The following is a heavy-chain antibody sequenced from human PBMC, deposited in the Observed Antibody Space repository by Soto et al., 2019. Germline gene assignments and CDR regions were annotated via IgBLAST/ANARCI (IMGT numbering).Heavy chain of an antibody. J-gene: IGHJ4*02. Sequence: SETLSLTCAVSGASISGSYYYWAWLRQSPGKGPEWIGSVFYTGFTSYNPSLESRASVSVDTSKSQFSLKLSAVTAADTAVYYCATSKKGYNWNYFDPWGQGALVTVSS. CDR3: ATSKKGYNWNYFDP. CDR1: GASISGSYYY. D-gene: IGHD1-20*01. CDR2: VFYTGFT. V-gene: IGHV4-39*01.